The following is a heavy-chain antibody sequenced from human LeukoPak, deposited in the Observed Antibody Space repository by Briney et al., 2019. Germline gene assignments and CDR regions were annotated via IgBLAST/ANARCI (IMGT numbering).Heavy chain of an antibody. Sequence: SETLSLTCTVSGGSISGSSYYWGWIRQPPGKGLEWIGSIYYSGSTYYNPSLKSRVTISVDTSKNQFSLKLSSVTAADTAVYYCARLKSGYSFDYWGQGTLVTVSS. D-gene: IGHD3-9*01. V-gene: IGHV4-39*07. CDR2: IYYSGST. CDR3: ARLKSGYSFDY. CDR1: GGSISGSSYY. J-gene: IGHJ4*02.